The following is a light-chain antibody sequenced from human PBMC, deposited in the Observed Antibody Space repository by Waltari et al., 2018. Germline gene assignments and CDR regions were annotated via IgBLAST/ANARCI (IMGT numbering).Light chain of an antibody. CDR2: DNN. J-gene: IGLJ3*02. V-gene: IGLV1-51*01. CDR1: SSNIGNND. Sequence: QSVLTQPPSVSAAPGQRVTISCSGGSSNIGNNDVSWYQQFPGTAPKLLITDNNKRPFGIPDRFSGAKAGTSATLGITGRQTGDEADYYCATWDSRLSVVVFGGGTKVTVL. CDR3: ATWDSRLSVVV.